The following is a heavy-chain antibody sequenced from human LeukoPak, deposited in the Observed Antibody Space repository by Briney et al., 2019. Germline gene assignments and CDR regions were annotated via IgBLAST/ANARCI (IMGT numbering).Heavy chain of an antibody. CDR2: IIPIFGTA. Sequence: SVKVSCKASGGTFSSYAISWVRQAPGQGLEWMGGIIPIFGTANYAQKFQGRVTITADESTSTAYMELSSLRSEDTAVYYCASAGFWSGSIPYYYYYYMDVWAKGPRSPSP. J-gene: IGHJ6*03. V-gene: IGHV1-69*13. CDR3: ASAGFWSGSIPYYYYYYMDV. CDR1: GGTFSSYA. D-gene: IGHD3-3*01.